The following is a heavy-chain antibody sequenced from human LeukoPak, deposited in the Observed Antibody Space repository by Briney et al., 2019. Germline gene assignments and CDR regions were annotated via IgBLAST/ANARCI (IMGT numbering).Heavy chain of an antibody. CDR3: ARDAYIEKDIVVVPAVFFDI. CDR1: GGSISSGGYY. Sequence: PSETLSLTCTVSGGSISSGGYYWSWIRQPPGKGLEWIGYIYHSGSTYYNPSLKSRVTVSVDRSKNQFSLKLSSVTAADTAVYYCARDAYIEKDIVVVPAVFFDIWGQGTTVTVSS. CDR2: IYHSGST. J-gene: IGHJ3*02. D-gene: IGHD2-2*01. V-gene: IGHV4-30-2*01.